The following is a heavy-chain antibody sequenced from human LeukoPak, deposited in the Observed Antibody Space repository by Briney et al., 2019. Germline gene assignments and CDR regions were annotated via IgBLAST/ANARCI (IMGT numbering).Heavy chain of an antibody. CDR2: ISSSSSTI. J-gene: IGHJ4*02. D-gene: IGHD6-13*01. V-gene: IGHV3-48*01. CDR1: GFTVSNNY. CDR3: ARDFNAATLDY. Sequence: GGSLRLSCAASGFTVSNNYMSWVRQAPGKGLEWVSYISSSSSTIYYADSVKGRFTISRDNAKNSLYLQMNSLRAEDTAVYYCARDFNAATLDYWGQGTLVTVSS.